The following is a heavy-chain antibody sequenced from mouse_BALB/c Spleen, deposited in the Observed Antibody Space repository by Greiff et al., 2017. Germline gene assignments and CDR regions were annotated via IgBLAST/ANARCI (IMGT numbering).Heavy chain of an antibody. D-gene: IGHD2-14*01. Sequence: QVTLKVCGPGILQPSQTLSLTCSFSGFSLSTSGMGVSWIRQPSGKGLEWLAHIYWDDDKRYNPSLKSRLTISKDTSRNQVFLKITSVDTADTATYYCARRPHRYDMAVYAMDYWGQGTSVTVSS. V-gene: IGHV8-12*01. CDR1: GFSLSTSGMG. J-gene: IGHJ4*01. CDR3: ARRPHRYDMAVYAMDY. CDR2: IYWDDDK.